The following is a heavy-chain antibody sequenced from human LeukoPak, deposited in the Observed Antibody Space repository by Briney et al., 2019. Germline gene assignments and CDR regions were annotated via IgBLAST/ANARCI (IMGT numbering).Heavy chain of an antibody. CDR2: INSDGSST. CDR1: GFTFSSYW. J-gene: IGHJ4*02. CDR3: ARGTVTMVDY. V-gene: IGHV3-74*01. Sequence: PGGSLRLSCAASGFTFSSYWMHWVRQAPGKGLVWVSRINSDGSSTSYADSVKGRFTISRDNSKNTLFLQMNSLRAGDTAVYYCARGTVTMVDYWGQGTLVTVSS. D-gene: IGHD3-10*01.